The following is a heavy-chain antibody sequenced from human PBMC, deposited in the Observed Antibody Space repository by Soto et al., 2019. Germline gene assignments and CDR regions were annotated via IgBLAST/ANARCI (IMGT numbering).Heavy chain of an antibody. CDR1: GFTFSSYA. V-gene: IGHV3-30-3*01. CDR3: ARDGDPTGNYYYGMDV. CDR2: ISYDGSNK. Sequence: QVQLVESGGGVVQPGRSLRLSCAASGFTFSSYAMHWVRQAPGKGLEWVAAISYDGSNKYYADSVKGRFTISIDNSKNTLYLQMNSLRAEDTAVYYCARDGDPTGNYYYGMDVWGQGTTVTVSS. D-gene: IGHD4-17*01. J-gene: IGHJ6*02.